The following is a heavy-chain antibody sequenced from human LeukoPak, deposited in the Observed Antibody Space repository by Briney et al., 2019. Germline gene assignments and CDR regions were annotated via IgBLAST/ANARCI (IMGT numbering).Heavy chain of an antibody. D-gene: IGHD1-26*01. CDR1: GYTFTGYY. CDR3: ARENHHRSGSYWHYYYYMDV. V-gene: IGHV1-2*02. J-gene: IGHJ6*03. CDR2: INPNSGGT. Sequence: ASVKVSCKTSGYTFTGYYMHWVRQAPGQGLEWMGWINPNSGGTNYAQKFQGRVTMTRDTSISTAYMELSRLRSDDTAVYYCARENHHRSGSYWHYYYYMDVWGKGTTVTVSS.